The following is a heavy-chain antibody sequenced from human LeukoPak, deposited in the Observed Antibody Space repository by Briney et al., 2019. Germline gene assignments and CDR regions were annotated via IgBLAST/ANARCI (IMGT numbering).Heavy chain of an antibody. CDR1: GYTFTSYY. CDR2: INPSGGST. D-gene: IGHD2-2*02. V-gene: IGHV1-46*01. CDR3: ARGARRVDIVVVPAAINEPGFDY. J-gene: IGHJ4*02. Sequence: GASVKVSCKASGYTFTSYYMHWVRQAPGQGLERMGIINPSGGSTSYAQKFQGRVTMTRDTSTSTVYMEVSSLRSEDTAVYYCARGARRVDIVVVPAAINEPGFDYWGQGTLVTVSS.